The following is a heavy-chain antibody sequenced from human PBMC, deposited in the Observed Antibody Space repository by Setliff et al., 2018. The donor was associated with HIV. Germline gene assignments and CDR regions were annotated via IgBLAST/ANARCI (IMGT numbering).Heavy chain of an antibody. D-gene: IGHD2-15*01. CDR3: ARSQGIGNYYMDV. Sequence: GESLKISCAASGFTFNSAWMTWVRQAPGKGLEWVGHISYGSTWVYYSDSVKGRFTISRDDAKNSLFLQVDSLTAEDTAVYYCARSQGIGNYYMDVWGKGTTVTVSS. CDR2: ISYGSTWV. V-gene: IGHV3-21*05. CDR1: GFTFNSAW. J-gene: IGHJ6*03.